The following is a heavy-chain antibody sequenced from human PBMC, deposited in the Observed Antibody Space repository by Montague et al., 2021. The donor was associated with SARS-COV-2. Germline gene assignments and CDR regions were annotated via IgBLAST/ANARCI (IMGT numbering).Heavy chain of an antibody. V-gene: IGHV4-39*07. D-gene: IGHD2-2*01. CDR3: ARDKAEYIVVVPAVPLAYGMDV. Sequence: SETLSLTCTVSLGSISSSSYYWGWNRQPPGKGLEWIGSIYYSGSTYYNPSLKSRVTISVDTSKNQFSLKLSSVTAADTAVYYCARDKAEYIVVVPAVPLAYGMDVWGQGTTVTVSS. J-gene: IGHJ6*02. CDR2: IYYSGST. CDR1: LGSISSSSYY.